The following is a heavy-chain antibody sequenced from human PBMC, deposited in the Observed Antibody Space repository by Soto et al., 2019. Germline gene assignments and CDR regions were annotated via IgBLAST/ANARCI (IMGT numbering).Heavy chain of an antibody. D-gene: IGHD2-2*01. CDR2: IKQDGSEK. CDR1: GFTFSSYW. CDR3: ARDLQGYCSSTSCYLHYYYYMDV. Sequence: GGSLRLSCAASGFTFSSYWMSWVRQAPGKGLEWVANIKQDGSEKYYVDSVKGRFTISRDNAKNSLYLQMNSLRAEDTAVYYCARDLQGYCSSTSCYLHYYYYMDVWGKGTTVTVSS. V-gene: IGHV3-7*01. J-gene: IGHJ6*03.